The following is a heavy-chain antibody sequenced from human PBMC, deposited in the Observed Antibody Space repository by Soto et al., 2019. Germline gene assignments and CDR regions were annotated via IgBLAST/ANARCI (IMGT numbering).Heavy chain of an antibody. J-gene: IGHJ4*02. Sequence: GGSLRLSCAASGVTFSSYGMHWVRQAPGKGLEWVAVISYDGSNKCYADSVKGRFTISRDNSKNTLYLQMNSLRAEDTAVYYCAKGRSWPHYFDYWGQGTLVTVSS. V-gene: IGHV3-30*18. CDR1: GVTFSSYG. CDR2: ISYDGSNK. CDR3: AKGRSWPHYFDY. D-gene: IGHD6-13*01.